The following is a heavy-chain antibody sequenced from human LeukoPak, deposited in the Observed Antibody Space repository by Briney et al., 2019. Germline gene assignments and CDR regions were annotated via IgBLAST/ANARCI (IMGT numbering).Heavy chain of an antibody. D-gene: IGHD6-19*01. CDR1: GFTFTSSA. J-gene: IGHJ4*02. V-gene: IGHV1-58*02. CDR2: FVVGSGNT. CDR3: ARDRRGIAVAGTGYFDY. Sequence: ASVKVSCKDSGFTFTSSAMQWVRQARGQRLEWIGWFVVGSGNTNYAQKFQERVTITRDMSTSTAYMELSSLRSEDTAVYYCARDRRGIAVAGTGYFDYWGQGTLVTVSS.